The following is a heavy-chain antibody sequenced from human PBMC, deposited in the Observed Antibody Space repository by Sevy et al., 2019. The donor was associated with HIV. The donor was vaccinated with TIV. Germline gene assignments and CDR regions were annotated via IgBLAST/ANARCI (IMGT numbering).Heavy chain of an antibody. V-gene: IGHV1-8*02. J-gene: IGHJ3*01. Sequence: ASVKVSCKASGYTFGSYDLNWVRQAAGQGLEYMGWMNPNTGNTVYAHEFYGRVTMTRDTSTRTAYMELSGLTSDDTAVYYCARGVYGGAFDFWGQGTMVTVSS. CDR2: MNPNTGNT. CDR1: GYTFGSYD. CDR3: ARGVYGGAFDF. D-gene: IGHD2-8*01.